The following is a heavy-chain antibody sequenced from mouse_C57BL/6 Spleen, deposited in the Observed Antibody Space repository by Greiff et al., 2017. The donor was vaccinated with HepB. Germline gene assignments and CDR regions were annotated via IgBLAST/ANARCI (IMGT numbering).Heavy chain of an antibody. CDR2: IHPNSGST. CDR1: GYTFTSYW. Sequence: QVQLQQPGAELVKPGASVKLSCKASGYTFTSYWMHWVKQRPGQGLEWIGMIHPNSGSTNYNEKFKSKATLTVDKSSSTAYMHLSSLTSEDSAVYYCARSAYYSNYDYWGQGTTLTVAS. CDR3: ARSAYYSNYDY. D-gene: IGHD2-5*01. J-gene: IGHJ2*01. V-gene: IGHV1-64*01.